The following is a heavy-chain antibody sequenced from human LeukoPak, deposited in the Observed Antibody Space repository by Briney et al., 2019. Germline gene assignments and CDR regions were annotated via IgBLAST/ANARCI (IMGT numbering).Heavy chain of an antibody. CDR2: IYKSGST. V-gene: IGHV4-39*01. CDR1: GGSISSSTYY. D-gene: IGHD6-13*01. J-gene: IGHJ5*02. Sequence: SETLSLTCGASGGSISSSTYYWGWIRQPPGKGLEWIGNIYKSGSTYYNPSLKSRVTISVDTSKNQFSLKLSSVTAADTAVYYCARQAYSSNLGWFDPWGQGTLVTVSS. CDR3: ARQAYSSNLGWFDP.